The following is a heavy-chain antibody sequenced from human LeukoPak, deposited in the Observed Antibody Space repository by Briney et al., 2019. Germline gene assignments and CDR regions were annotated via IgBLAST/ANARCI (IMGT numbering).Heavy chain of an antibody. J-gene: IGHJ4*02. Sequence: GGSLRLSCAASGFTFSGSPILWVRQASGKGLEWVGRIRSKADNYATAYAASVQGRCTISRDDSKSTAYLQLNSLKTEDTAVYYCTQSNYWGQGALDTVSS. CDR2: IRSKADNYAT. CDR1: GFTFSGSP. CDR3: TQSNY. V-gene: IGHV3-73*01.